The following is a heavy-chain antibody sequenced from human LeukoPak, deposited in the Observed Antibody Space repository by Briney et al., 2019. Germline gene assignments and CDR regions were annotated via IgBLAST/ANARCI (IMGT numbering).Heavy chain of an antibody. CDR1: GGSITSYY. V-gene: IGHV4-59*08. J-gene: IGHJ4*02. CDR3: ARHISGPWGVPDY. CDR2: IYYSGST. Sequence: SETLSVICTVSGGSITSYYWSWIRQPPGKGLEWIGYIYYSGSTNYNPSLKSRVTISVVTSKNQFSLKLSSVTAADTAVYYCARHISGPWGVPDYWGQGTLVTVSS. D-gene: IGHD3-10*01.